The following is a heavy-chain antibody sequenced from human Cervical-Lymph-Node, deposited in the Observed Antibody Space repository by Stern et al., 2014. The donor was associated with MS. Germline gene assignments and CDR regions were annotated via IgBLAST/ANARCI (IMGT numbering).Heavy chain of an antibody. V-gene: IGHV3-33*01. Sequence: QVQLVQSGGGVVQPGRSLRLSCAASGFIFRNSGMHWVRQAPGKGLEWVAVVWQDGSNTYYADSVKGRFTISRDNSNNMVDLQMNSLRVEDMGIYYCTRDPRGYCSGGSCYQGFFDSWGRGTLVTVSS. J-gene: IGHJ4*02. D-gene: IGHD2-15*01. CDR3: TRDPRGYCSGGSCYQGFFDS. CDR1: GFIFRNSG. CDR2: VWQDGSNT.